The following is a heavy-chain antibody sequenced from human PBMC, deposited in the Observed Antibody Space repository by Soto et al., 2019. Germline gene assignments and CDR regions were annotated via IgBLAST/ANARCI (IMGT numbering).Heavy chain of an antibody. CDR1: GGSFSGYY. CDR3: ARAKSGLRFRHRSFDY. D-gene: IGHD5-12*01. J-gene: IGHJ4*02. Sequence: PSETLSLTCAVYGGSFSGYYWSWIRQPPGKGLEWIGEINHSGSTNYNPSLKSRVTISVDTSKNQFSLKLSSVTAADTAVYYCARAKSGLRFRHRSFDYWGQGTLVTVSS. V-gene: IGHV4-34*01. CDR2: INHSGST.